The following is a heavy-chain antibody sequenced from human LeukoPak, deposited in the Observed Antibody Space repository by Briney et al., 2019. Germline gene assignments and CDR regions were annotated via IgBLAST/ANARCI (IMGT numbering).Heavy chain of an antibody. CDR2: ISGSGGST. J-gene: IGHJ4*02. CDR1: GFTFSSYG. D-gene: IGHD1-26*01. Sequence: GGSLRLSCAASGFTFSSYGMSWVRQAPGKGLEWVSAISGSGGSTYYADSVKGRFTISRDNSKNTLYLQMNSLRAEDTAVYYCAKAVAGGSYSGFDYWGQGTLVTVSS. V-gene: IGHV3-23*01. CDR3: AKAVAGGSYSGFDY.